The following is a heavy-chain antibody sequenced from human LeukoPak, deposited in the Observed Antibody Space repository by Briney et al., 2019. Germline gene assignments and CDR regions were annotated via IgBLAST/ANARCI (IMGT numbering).Heavy chain of an antibody. CDR3: AKFQGGSGGHDQFAAEP. Sequence: SETLSLTCTVSGGSISSSSYYWGWIRQPPGKGLEWIGSIYYSGTTNYNPSLKSRISISVDKSKNQFSLRLNSVTAADTAVYYCAKFQGGSGGHDQFAAEPWGQGTVVTVSS. CDR2: IYYSGTT. V-gene: IGHV4-39*07. J-gene: IGHJ5*02. CDR1: GGSISSSSYY. D-gene: IGHD2-8*02.